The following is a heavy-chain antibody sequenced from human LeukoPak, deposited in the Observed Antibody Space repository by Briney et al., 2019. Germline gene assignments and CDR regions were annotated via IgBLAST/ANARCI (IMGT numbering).Heavy chain of an antibody. CDR1: GFTVSSNY. J-gene: IGHJ5*02. V-gene: IGHV3-66*01. CDR2: IYSGGST. CDR3: AGDSLIHDSSVDP. D-gene: IGHD3-22*01. Sequence: GGSLRLSCAASGFTVSSNYMSWVRQAPGKGLEWVSVIYSGGSTYYADSVKGRFTISRDNSKNTLYLQMNSLRAEDTAVYYCAGDSLIHDSSVDPWGQGTLVTVSS.